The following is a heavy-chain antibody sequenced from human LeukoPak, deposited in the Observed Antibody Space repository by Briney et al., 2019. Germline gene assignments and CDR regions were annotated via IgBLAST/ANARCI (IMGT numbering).Heavy chain of an antibody. V-gene: IGHV3-30*18. Sequence: HPGRSLRLSCAASGFSFSSYGIHWVRQAPGKGLEWVAVISYDGSNKYYADSVKGRFTISRDNSKNTLYLQMNSLRAEDTAVYYCAKTYFKLLGADSSGYLFGVDYWGQGTLVTVSS. CDR1: GFSFSSYG. D-gene: IGHD3-22*01. CDR2: ISYDGSNK. J-gene: IGHJ4*02. CDR3: AKTYFKLLGADSSGYLFGVDY.